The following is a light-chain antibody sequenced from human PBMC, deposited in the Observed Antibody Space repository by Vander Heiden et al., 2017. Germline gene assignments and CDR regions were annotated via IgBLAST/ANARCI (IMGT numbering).Light chain of an antibody. CDR2: AAS. V-gene: IGKV1-27*01. CDR3: QNYNTAPPIT. CDR1: QDISHY. J-gene: IGKJ3*01. Sequence: DIQMTQSPSSLSASVGDRITITCRASQDISHYLAWYQQKPGKSPKLLIYAASILQSGVPSRFSGSGYGTEFTLTISSLQPEDVATFYGQNYNTAPPITFGPGTKVKIK.